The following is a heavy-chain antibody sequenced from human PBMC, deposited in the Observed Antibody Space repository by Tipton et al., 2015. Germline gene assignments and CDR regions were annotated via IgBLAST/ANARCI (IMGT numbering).Heavy chain of an antibody. CDR2: TIPLSRTT. CDR3: ASPNFQCILGVCYGGSALDH. V-gene: IGHV1-69*06. J-gene: IGHJ4*02. CDR1: GGTFRGFA. D-gene: IGHD3-10*01. Sequence: QLVQSGAEVKKPGSSVKVSCKASGGTFRGFAFSWVRQAPGQRLGWMGGTIPLSRTTILPQKFQGRVTITADKSSSTAYMELTSLRSEDTAVYYCASPNFQCILGVCYGGSALDHWGQGTLVTVSS.